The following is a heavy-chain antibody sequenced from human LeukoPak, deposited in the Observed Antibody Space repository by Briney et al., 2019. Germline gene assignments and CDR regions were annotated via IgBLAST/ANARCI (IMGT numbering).Heavy chain of an antibody. CDR3: AKSYDYVWGSYRSCAFDI. Sequence: ASVKVSCKTSGYTFTDYYMHWVRQAPGQGLECMGWINPNSGGTNYAQKFQGRVTMTRDTSISTAYMELSRLRSDDTAVYYCAKSYDYVWGSYRSCAFDIWGQGTMVTVSS. CDR1: GYTFTDYY. D-gene: IGHD3-16*02. V-gene: IGHV1-2*02. CDR2: INPNSGGT. J-gene: IGHJ3*02.